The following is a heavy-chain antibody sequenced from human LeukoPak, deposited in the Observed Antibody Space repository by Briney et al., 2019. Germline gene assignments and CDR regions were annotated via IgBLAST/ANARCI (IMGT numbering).Heavy chain of an antibody. CDR3: SRSPDTAMVN. V-gene: IGHV6-1*01. CDR1: GDSVSSNSAA. CDR2: TYYKSKWYT. Sequence: SQTLSLTCAISGDSVSSNSAAWHWIRQSPSRGLEWLGRTYYKSKWYTNYAVSVRSRITINPDTSKNRISLQLNSVTPDDTAVYYCSRSPDTAMVNWGQGTLVTVSP. J-gene: IGHJ4*02. D-gene: IGHD5-18*01.